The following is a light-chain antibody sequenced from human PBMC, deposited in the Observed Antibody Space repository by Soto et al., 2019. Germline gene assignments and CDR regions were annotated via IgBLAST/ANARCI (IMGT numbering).Light chain of an antibody. J-gene: IGKJ2*01. CDR1: QSLSYGSNNYTF. CDR2: WAS. V-gene: IGKV4-1*01. Sequence: DIVMTQSPDSLAVSLGERATINCKSSQSLSYGSNNYTFLAWYQQKPGQHPRLLISWASTRESGVPDRFSGSGSGTDFTLTISSLQSEDVAVYYCQQYYTAVYSFGQGTKLEIK. CDR3: QQYYTAVYS.